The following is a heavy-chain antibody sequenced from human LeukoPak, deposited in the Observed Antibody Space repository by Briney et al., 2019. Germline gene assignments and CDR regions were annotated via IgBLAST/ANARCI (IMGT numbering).Heavy chain of an antibody. CDR3: ARSYYYGSGSPGANWFDP. CDR2: IIPIFGTA. V-gene: IGHV1-69*13. Sequence: SVKVSCKASGGTFSSYAISWVRQAPGQGLEWMGGIIPIFGTANYAQKFQGRVTITADESTSTAYMELSSLRPEDTVVYYCARSYYYGSGSPGANWFDPWGQGTLVTVSS. J-gene: IGHJ5*02. D-gene: IGHD3-10*01. CDR1: GGTFSSYA.